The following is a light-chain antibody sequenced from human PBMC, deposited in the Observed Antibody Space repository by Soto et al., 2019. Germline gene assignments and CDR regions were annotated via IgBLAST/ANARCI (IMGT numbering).Light chain of an antibody. V-gene: IGKV3-20*01. CDR2: GAS. CDR3: QKYGSSPRT. J-gene: IGKJ1*01. Sequence: VLTQSPGTLSLSPGERATLSCRGSQSVSSSYLAWYQQKPGQAPRLRIYGASSRASGIPDRFSGSGSGTDFTLTISRLEPEDFAVYYCQKYGSSPRTFGQGTKVDIK. CDR1: QSVSSSY.